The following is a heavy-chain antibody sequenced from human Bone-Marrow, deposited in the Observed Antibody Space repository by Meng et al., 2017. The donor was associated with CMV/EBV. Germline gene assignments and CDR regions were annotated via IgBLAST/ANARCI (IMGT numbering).Heavy chain of an antibody. CDR1: GFTFSSYS. J-gene: IGHJ4*02. CDR3: ARDPTFFPPRNLDY. Sequence: GGSLRLSCAASGFTFSSYSMNWVRQAPGKGLEWVSSISSSSSYIYYADSVKGRFTISRDNAKNSLYLQMNTLRAEDTAVYYCARDPTFFPPRNLDYWGQGTLVTVSS. CDR2: ISSSSSYI. V-gene: IGHV3-21*01. D-gene: IGHD3-3*01.